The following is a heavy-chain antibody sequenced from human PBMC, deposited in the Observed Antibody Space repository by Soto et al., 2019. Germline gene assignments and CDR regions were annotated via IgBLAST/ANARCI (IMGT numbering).Heavy chain of an antibody. CDR3: ARGSRQRGITGTKVSRTYNWFDP. CDR2: INHSGST. CDR1: GGSFSGYY. D-gene: IGHD1-7*01. V-gene: IGHV4-34*01. J-gene: IGHJ5*02. Sequence: SETLSLTCAVYGGSFSGYYWSWIRQPPGKGLEWIGEINHSGSTNYNPSLKSRVTISVDTSKNQFSLKLSSVTAADTAVYYCARGSRQRGITGTKVSRTYNWFDPWGQGTLVTVSS.